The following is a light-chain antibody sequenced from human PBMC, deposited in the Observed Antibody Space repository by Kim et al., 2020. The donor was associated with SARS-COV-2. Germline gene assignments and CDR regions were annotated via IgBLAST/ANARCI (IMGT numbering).Light chain of an antibody. Sequence: NFMLTQPHSVSESPGKTVTISCTRSSGSIASNYVQWYQQRPGSAPTIVIFEDKQRPSGVPDRFSGSIDSSSNSASLTISGLKTEDEADYYCQSYDSSSPNWVFGRGTQLTVL. CDR3: QSYDSSSPNWV. CDR1: SGSIASNY. CDR2: EDK. V-gene: IGLV6-57*04. J-gene: IGLJ3*02.